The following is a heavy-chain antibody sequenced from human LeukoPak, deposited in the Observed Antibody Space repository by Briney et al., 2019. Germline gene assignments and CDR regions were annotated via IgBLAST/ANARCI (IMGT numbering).Heavy chain of an antibody. CDR3: AGEDFGWFDP. CDR2: VHSSGPT. Sequence: PSETLSLTCAVSGGSISSSNWWSWVRQPPGEGLEWIGYVHSSGPTDYNPSLKSRVTMSVDTSKNQFSLKLRSLTAADTAVYFCAGEDFGWFDPWGQGTLVTVSS. CDR1: GGSISSSNW. V-gene: IGHV4-4*02. J-gene: IGHJ5*02. D-gene: IGHD3-10*01.